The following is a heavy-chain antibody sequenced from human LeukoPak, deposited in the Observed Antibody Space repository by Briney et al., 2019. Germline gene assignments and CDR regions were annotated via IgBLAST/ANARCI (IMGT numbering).Heavy chain of an antibody. J-gene: IGHJ3*02. CDR1: GFTFGDYA. V-gene: IGHV3-49*03. CDR3: TRDRPYDTYYYDSSGYYHAFGI. D-gene: IGHD3-22*01. Sequence: PGGSLRLSCTASGFTFGDYAMSWFRQAPGKGLEWVGFIRSKAHGGTTEYAASVKGRFTISRDDSKSIAYLQMNSLKTEDTAVYHCTRDRPYDTYYYDSSGYYHAFGIWGQGTMVTVSS. CDR2: IRSKAHGGTT.